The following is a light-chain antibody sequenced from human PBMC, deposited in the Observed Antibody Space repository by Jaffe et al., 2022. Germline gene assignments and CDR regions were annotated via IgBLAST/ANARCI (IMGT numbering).Light chain of an antibody. CDR1: SSDVGGSKF. J-gene: IGLJ2*01. CDR2: DVS. Sequence: QSALTQPASVSGSPGQSITISCTGTSSDVGGSKFVSWYQQHAGKAPKLMISDVSNRPSGVSNRFSGSKSDNTASLTISGLQAEDEADYYCSSNTSSGTLIFGGGTKLTVL. CDR3: SSNTSSGTLI. V-gene: IGLV2-14*03.